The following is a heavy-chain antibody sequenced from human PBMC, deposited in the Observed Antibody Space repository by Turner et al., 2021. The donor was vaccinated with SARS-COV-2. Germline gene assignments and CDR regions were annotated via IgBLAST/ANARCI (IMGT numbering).Heavy chain of an antibody. CDR3: ARETVNNWVDP. D-gene: IGHD2-21*02. CDR1: GGSMNSNF. J-gene: IGHJ5*02. V-gene: IGHV4-59*01. CDR2: IYYRGST. Sequence: QVQLQESGPRLVKPLETLSLTCTVSGGSMNSNFWSWIRQPPGKRLEWIGYIYYRGSTNYNPSLESRFTISVDTSKNQFSLKLTSVTAADTAIYYCARETVNNWVDPWGQGTLVTVSS.